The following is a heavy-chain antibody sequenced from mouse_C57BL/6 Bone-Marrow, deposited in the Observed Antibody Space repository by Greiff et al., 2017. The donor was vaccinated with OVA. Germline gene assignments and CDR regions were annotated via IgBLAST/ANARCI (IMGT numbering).Heavy chain of an antibody. J-gene: IGHJ2*01. CDR1: GYTFTNYW. D-gene: IGHD3-2*02. CDR3: ARWGSSGYCDY. Sequence: VQLQESGAELVRPGTSVKMSCKASGYTFTNYWIGWAKQRPGHGLEWIGDIYPGGGYTNYNEKFKGKATLTADKSSSTAYMQFSSLTSEYSTIYYCARWGSSGYCDYWGQGTTLTVSS. V-gene: IGHV1-63*01. CDR2: IYPGGGYT.